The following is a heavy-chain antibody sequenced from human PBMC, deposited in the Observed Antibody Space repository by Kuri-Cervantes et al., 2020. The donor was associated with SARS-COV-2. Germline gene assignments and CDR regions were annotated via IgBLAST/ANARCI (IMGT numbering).Heavy chain of an antibody. V-gene: IGHV1-8*02. Sequence: ASVKVSCKASGGTFSSYTISWVRQATGQGLEWMGWMNPNSGNTGYAQKFQGRVTMTRNTSISTAYMELSSLRSEDTAVYYCARAEGQLVLYYYYYMDVWGKGTTVTVSS. D-gene: IGHD6-6*01. CDR3: ARAEGQLVLYYYYYMDV. J-gene: IGHJ6*03. CDR2: MNPNSGNT. CDR1: GGTFSSYT.